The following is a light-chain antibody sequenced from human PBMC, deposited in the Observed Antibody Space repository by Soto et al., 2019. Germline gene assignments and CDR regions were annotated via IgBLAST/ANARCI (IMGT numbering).Light chain of an antibody. V-gene: IGKV2-28*01. CDR1: QSLLNYKGYVY. Sequence: DIVMSQSPVTLPVTPGEPASISCRSSQSLLNYKGYVYLDWYVQKPGQSPQLLIYLGSNRAYGVPDRVSGRVSGTHFTLEISRVEAEDAGIYYCMQALQIPMTFGGGTRVDI. J-gene: IGKJ4*01. CDR3: MQALQIPMT. CDR2: LGS.